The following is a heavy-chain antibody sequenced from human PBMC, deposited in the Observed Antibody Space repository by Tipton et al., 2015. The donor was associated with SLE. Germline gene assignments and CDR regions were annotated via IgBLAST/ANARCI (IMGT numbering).Heavy chain of an antibody. D-gene: IGHD7-27*01. V-gene: IGHV3-21*03. Sequence: QLVQSGGGLVKPGGSLRLSCAASEFTFSSYGVNWVRQAPGKGLEWVSYISSSSNYIDYADSVKGRFTISRDNAKNSLYLQMNSLRAEDTAVYYCARANWDDYFDSWGQGTLVTVSS. J-gene: IGHJ4*02. CDR3: ARANWDDYFDS. CDR2: ISSSSNYI. CDR1: EFTFSSYG.